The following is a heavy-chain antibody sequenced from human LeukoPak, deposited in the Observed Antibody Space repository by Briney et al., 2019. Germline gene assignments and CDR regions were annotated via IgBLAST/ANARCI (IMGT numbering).Heavy chain of an antibody. CDR2: IYYSGST. V-gene: IGHV4-59*01. J-gene: IGHJ5*02. Sequence: SETLSLTCTVSGGSISSYYWSWIRQPPGKGLEWIGYIYYSGSTNYNPSLKSRVTISVDTSKNQFSLKLSSVTAADTAVYYCARDVTLTVAGYSPSGWFDPWGQGTLVTVSS. CDR3: ARDVTLTVAGYSPSGWFDP. D-gene: IGHD5-12*01. CDR1: GGSISSYY.